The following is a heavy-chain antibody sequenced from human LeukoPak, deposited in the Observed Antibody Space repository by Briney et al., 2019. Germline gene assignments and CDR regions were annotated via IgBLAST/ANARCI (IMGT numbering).Heavy chain of an antibody. CDR2: IYSGGST. D-gene: IGHD6-6*01. CDR3: AREPIYSSSSEQVWY. Sequence: GGSLRLSCAASGFTVSSNYMSWVRQAPGKGLEWVSVIYSGGSTYYADSVKGRFTISRGNSKNTLYLQMNSLRAEDTAVYYCAREPIYSSSSEQVWYWGQGTLVTVSS. J-gene: IGHJ4*02. CDR1: GFTVSSNY. V-gene: IGHV3-66*02.